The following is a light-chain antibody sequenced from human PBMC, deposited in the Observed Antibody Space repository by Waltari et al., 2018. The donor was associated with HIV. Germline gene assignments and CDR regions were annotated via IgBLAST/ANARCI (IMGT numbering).Light chain of an antibody. CDR1: KLGNKY. CDR2: QDN. V-gene: IGLV3-1*01. Sequence: SYELTQPPSVSVSPGQTASITCSGDKLGNKYACWYQQKPGQSPVLVIYQDNQRPSGIPERFSGYNSGNSATLTVSGTQAMDEADYYCQAWDSSTDVVFGGGTKLTVL. J-gene: IGLJ2*01. CDR3: QAWDSSTDVV.